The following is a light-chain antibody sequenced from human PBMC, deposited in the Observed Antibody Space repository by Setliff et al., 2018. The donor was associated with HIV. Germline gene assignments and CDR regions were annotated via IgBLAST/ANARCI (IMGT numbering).Light chain of an antibody. Sequence: QSALTQPASVSGSPGQSITISCTGTSSDVGGYNYVSWYQHHPGKAPKLMIYDVNKRPSGVSNRFSGSKSGNPASLTISGLQAEDEADYYCSSYTTISTFVFGTGTK. CDR1: SSDVGGYNY. CDR3: SSYTTISTFV. J-gene: IGLJ1*01. CDR2: DVN. V-gene: IGLV2-14*03.